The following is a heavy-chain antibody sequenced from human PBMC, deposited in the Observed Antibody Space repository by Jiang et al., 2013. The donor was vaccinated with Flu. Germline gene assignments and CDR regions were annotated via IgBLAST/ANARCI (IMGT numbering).Heavy chain of an antibody. Sequence: SGAEVKKPGSSVKVSCKASGGTFSSYAISWVRQAPGQGLEWMGRIIPILGIANYAQKFQGRVTITADKSTSTAYMELSSLRSEDTAVYYCAIEGGSTAMVYYYFDYWGQGTLVTVSS. CDR2: IIPILGIA. CDR1: GGTFSSYA. V-gene: IGHV1-69*04. J-gene: IGHJ4*02. D-gene: IGHD5-18*01. CDR3: AIEGGSTAMVYYYFDY.